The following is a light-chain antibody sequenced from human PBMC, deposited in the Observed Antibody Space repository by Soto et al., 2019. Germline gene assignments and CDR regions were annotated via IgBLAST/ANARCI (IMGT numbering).Light chain of an antibody. Sequence: QMTQSPSTLSAFIGDRVTITCRANESISTWLAWYQQKPGKAPKLLIYTVSTLESGVPSRFRGSGSGTDFTLTISSLHPDDLGTYYCQQYNSWLSFGGGTKVEIK. J-gene: IGKJ4*01. CDR2: TVS. CDR1: ESISTW. CDR3: QQYNSWLS. V-gene: IGKV1-5*03.